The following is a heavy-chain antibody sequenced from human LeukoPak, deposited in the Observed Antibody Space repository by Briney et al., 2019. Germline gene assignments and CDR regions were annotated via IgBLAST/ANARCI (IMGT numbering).Heavy chain of an antibody. J-gene: IGHJ4*02. CDR3: ARGVQTYYYDSSGYYFGDY. CDR1: GYTFTRYA. Sequence: PQASVKVSCKASGYTFTRYAMNWVRQAPGQGLEWMGWISAYNGNTNYAQKLQGRVTMTTDTSTSTAYMELRSLRSDDTAVYYCARGVQTYYYDSSGYYFGDYWGQGTLVTVSS. CDR2: ISAYNGNT. V-gene: IGHV1-18*01. D-gene: IGHD3-22*01.